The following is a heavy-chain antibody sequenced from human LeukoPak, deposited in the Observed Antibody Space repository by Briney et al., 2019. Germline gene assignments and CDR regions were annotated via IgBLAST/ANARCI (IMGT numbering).Heavy chain of an antibody. CDR3: ARGPSGWSQRAFDY. J-gene: IGHJ4*02. CDR2: ISGSGGST. CDR1: GFTFSSYA. D-gene: IGHD6-19*01. V-gene: IGHV3-23*01. Sequence: PGGSLRLSCAASGFTFSSYAMSWVRQAPGKGLEWVSAISGSGGSTYYADSVKGRFTISRDNSKNTLYLQMNSLRAEDTAVYYCARGPSGWSQRAFDYWGQGTLVTVSS.